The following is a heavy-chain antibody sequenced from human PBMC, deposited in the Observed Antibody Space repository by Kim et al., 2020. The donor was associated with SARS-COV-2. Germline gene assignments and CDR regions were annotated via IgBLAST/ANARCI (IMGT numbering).Heavy chain of an antibody. CDR3: ASVLLWFGESQFDY. V-gene: IGHV4-39*01. Sequence: TPSLKSRVTISVDTSKNQFSLKLSSVTAADTAVYYCASVLLWFGESQFDYWGQGTLVTVSS. D-gene: IGHD3-10*01. J-gene: IGHJ4*02.